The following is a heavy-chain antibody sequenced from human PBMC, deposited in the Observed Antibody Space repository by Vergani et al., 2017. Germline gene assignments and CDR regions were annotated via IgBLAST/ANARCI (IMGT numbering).Heavy chain of an antibody. V-gene: IGHV3-30*18. Sequence: QVQLVESGGGVVQPGRSLRLSCAASGFTFSSYGMHWVRQAPGKGLEWVAVISYDGSNKYYADSVKGRFTISRDNSKNTLYLQMNSLRAEDTAVYYCAKPLGADYDFWSGYYYQGDYYYDGMDVWGQGTTVTVSS. CDR3: AKPLGADYDFWSGYYYQGDYYYDGMDV. D-gene: IGHD3-3*01. CDR1: GFTFSSYG. CDR2: ISYDGSNK. J-gene: IGHJ6*02.